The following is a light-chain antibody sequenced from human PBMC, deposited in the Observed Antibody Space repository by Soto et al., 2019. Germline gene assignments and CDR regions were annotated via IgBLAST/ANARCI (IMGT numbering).Light chain of an antibody. CDR2: DAS. CDR1: QSVSRY. Sequence: EIVLTQSPGTLSLSPGERATLSCRASQSVSRYLAWHQQKPGQAPRLLIYDASTRATGISARFSGSGSGTDFTLTISSLEPEDFAVYYCQQRSNWPVTFGQGTKVEVK. CDR3: QQRSNWPVT. J-gene: IGKJ1*01. V-gene: IGKV3-11*01.